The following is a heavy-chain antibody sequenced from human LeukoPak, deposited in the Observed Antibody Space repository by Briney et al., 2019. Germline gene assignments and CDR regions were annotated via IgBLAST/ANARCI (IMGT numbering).Heavy chain of an antibody. Sequence: GGSLRLSCAASGFTFSDTYMSWIRQAPGKGLEWVSYIISNGNKIYYADSVKGRFTISRDNAKNSLYLQMNSLRADDTAVYYCARGYCTGGSCSKYDYWGQGTLVTVSS. CDR3: ARGYCTGGSCSKYDY. J-gene: IGHJ4*02. CDR2: IISNGNKI. D-gene: IGHD2-15*01. V-gene: IGHV3-11*04. CDR1: GFTFSDTY.